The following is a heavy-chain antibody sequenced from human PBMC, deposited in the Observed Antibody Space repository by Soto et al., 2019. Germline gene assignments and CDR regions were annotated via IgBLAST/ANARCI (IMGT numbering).Heavy chain of an antibody. CDR3: ARGRYGDY. CDR1: GYDFTTYG. Sequence: QVHLVQSGAEVKKPGASVKVSCKGSGYDFTTYGITWVRQAPGQGLEWMAWISAHNGNTDHAQKHQGRVTVTRDTSTNTAYMELRSLRSDDTAVYYCARGRYGDYWGQGALVTVSS. D-gene: IGHD1-1*01. CDR2: ISAHNGNT. V-gene: IGHV1-18*01. J-gene: IGHJ4*02.